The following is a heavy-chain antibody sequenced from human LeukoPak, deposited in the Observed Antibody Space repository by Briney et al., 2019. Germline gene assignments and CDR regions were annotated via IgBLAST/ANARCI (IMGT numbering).Heavy chain of an antibody. D-gene: IGHD1-26*01. V-gene: IGHV4-59*01. CDR2: IYYSGST. J-gene: IGHJ4*02. Sequence: PSETLSLTCTVSGGSISSYYWSWVRQPPGKGLEWIGYIYYSGSTNYNPSLKSRVTISVDTSKNQFSLKLSSVTAADTAVYYCVRGGIVGTSTRIPLFHSWGQGTLVTVSS. CDR1: GGSISSYY. CDR3: VRGGIVGTSTRIPLFHS.